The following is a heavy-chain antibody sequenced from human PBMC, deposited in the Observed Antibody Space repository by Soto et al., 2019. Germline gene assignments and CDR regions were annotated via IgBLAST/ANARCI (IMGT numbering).Heavy chain of an antibody. J-gene: IGHJ4*02. CDR3: AREPYYFVS. Sequence: PSETLSLTCAVSGDSISSMNWWSWVRQPPGKGLEWIGEIYHTGSTSYNPSLKGRVTISLDKSKNGFSLRLNSVTAADTAVYYCAREPYYFVSWGQGILVTVSS. CDR2: IYHTGST. CDR1: GDSISSMNW. V-gene: IGHV4-4*02.